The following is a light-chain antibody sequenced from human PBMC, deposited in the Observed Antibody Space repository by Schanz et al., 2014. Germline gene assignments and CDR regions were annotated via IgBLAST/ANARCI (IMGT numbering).Light chain of an antibody. Sequence: EIVLTQSPGTLSLSPGERATLSCRASQSISSYLGWYQQKPGQAPRLIIYDASNRATGIPARFSGSGSGTDFTLTISSLEPEDVAVYYCQQRSHPLTFGGGTKVEIK. CDR2: DAS. J-gene: IGKJ4*01. CDR3: QQRSHPLT. V-gene: IGKV3-11*01. CDR1: QSISSY.